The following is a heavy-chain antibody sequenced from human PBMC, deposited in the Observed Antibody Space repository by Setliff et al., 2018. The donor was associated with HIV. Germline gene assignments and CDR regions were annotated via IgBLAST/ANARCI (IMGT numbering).Heavy chain of an antibody. Sequence: ASVKVSCKASGYTFTGYYMHWVRQAPGQGLEWMGWINVNSGGTKYAQKFQGRVTMTRDTSISTAYMEVSSLRSDDTAVYYCAREGSPIYYFDYWSQGTLVTV. CDR1: GYTFTGYY. CDR3: AREGSPIYYFDY. CDR2: INVNSGGT. D-gene: IGHD3-10*01. J-gene: IGHJ4*02. V-gene: IGHV1-2*02.